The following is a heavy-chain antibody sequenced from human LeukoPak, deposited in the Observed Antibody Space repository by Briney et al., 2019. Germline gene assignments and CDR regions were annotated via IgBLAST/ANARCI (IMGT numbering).Heavy chain of an antibody. CDR1: GFTFRSYG. V-gene: IGHV3-33*01. J-gene: IGHJ4*02. CDR2: IWYDGSNQ. Sequence: GGSLRLSCAASGFTFRSYGMHWVRQAPGKGLEWVAVIWYDGSNQYYADSVKGRFTISRDNSKNTLYLQMNSLRAEDAAVYYCARGDIVGATTTPFDYWGQGTLVTVSS. CDR3: ARGDIVGATTTPFDY. D-gene: IGHD1-26*01.